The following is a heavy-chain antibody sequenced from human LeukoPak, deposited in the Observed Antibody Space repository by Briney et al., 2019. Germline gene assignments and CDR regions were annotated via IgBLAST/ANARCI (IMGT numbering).Heavy chain of an antibody. J-gene: IGHJ4*02. D-gene: IGHD2-2*01. CDR2: INPSGGST. V-gene: IGHV1-46*03. Sequence: ASVKVSCKASGYTFTSYYMHWVRQAPGQGLECMGIINPSGGSTSYAQKFQGRVTMTRDTSTSTVYMALSSLRSEDTAVYYCARTYCSSTSCSSFDYWGQGTLVTVSS. CDR3: ARTYCSSTSCSSFDY. CDR1: GYTFTSYY.